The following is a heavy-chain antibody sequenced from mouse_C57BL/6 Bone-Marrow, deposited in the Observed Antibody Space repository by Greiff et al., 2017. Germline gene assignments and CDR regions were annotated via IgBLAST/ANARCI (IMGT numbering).Heavy chain of an antibody. J-gene: IGHJ1*03. CDR2: INPNNGGT. D-gene: IGHD1-1*01. Sequence: VQLQQSGPELVKPGASVKIPCKASGYTFTDYNMAWVKQSHGKSLEWIGAINPNNGGTIYNQKFKGKATLTVDKSSSTAYMELRSLTSEDTAFYYCARYDGSRYLYWYFDVWGTGTTVTVSS. V-gene: IGHV1-18*01. CDR1: GYTFTDYN. CDR3: ARYDGSRYLYWYFDV.